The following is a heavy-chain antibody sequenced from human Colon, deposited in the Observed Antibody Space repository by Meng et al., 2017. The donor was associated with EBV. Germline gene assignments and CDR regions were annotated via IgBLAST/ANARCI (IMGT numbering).Heavy chain of an antibody. CDR2: IYYSGST. V-gene: IGHV4-31*03. D-gene: IGHD4-17*01. CDR1: GGSISSGNHY. J-gene: IGHJ2*01. Sequence: QVTLKEPGPRLVQPSQTLSLTCTVAGGSISSGNHYWSWIRQHPGKGLEYIGYIYYSGSTYYNPSLKSRVIISVDTSKNQFSLRLNSVTAADTAVYYCASLYGDSSVWYLDLWGRGTLVTVSS. CDR3: ASLYGDSSVWYLDL.